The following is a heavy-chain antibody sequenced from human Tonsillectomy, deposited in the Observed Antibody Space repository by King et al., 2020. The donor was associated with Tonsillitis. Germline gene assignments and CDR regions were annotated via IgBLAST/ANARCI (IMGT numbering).Heavy chain of an antibody. Sequence: VQLSESGGGLVQPGGSLRLSCAASGITFSGYAMSWVRQAPGKGLEWVSSISGSGGSTYDADSVTGRFTISRDNAKNTLYLQMNSLRAEGTAIYYCAKSGSGRATISNYMDVWGKGTTVTVSS. V-gene: IGHV3-23*01. CDR1: GITFSGYA. J-gene: IGHJ6*03. CDR2: ISGSGGST. CDR3: AKSGSGRATISNYMDV. D-gene: IGHD5-24*01.